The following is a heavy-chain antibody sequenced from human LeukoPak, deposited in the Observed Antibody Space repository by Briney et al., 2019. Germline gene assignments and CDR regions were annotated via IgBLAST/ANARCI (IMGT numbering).Heavy chain of an antibody. J-gene: IGHJ4*02. CDR1: GFTFSNYD. Sequence: GGSLRLSCAASGFTFSNYDMHWVRQAPGKGLEWVASLWYNGINKYYADSVKGRFTISRDNSKNTLYLQMDSLRAEDTAMFYCARARNNYDESGYSALDHWGQGTLVTVSS. CDR2: LWYNGINK. D-gene: IGHD3-3*01. V-gene: IGHV3-33*01. CDR3: ARARNNYDESGYSALDH.